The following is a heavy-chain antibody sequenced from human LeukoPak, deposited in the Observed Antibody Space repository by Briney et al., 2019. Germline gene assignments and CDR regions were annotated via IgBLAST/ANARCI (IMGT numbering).Heavy chain of an antibody. V-gene: IGHV1-69*05. J-gene: IGHJ4*02. Sequence: SVKVSCKASGGTFSSYAISWVRQAPGQGLEWMGGIIPIFGTANYAQKFQGRVTITSDESTSKAYMGLSSLRSGDTAVYYCARAESGDDYDSSGYYSLSLDYWGQGTLVTVSS. CDR3: ARAESGDDYDSSGYYSLSLDY. CDR2: IIPIFGTA. D-gene: IGHD3-22*01. CDR1: GGTFSSYA.